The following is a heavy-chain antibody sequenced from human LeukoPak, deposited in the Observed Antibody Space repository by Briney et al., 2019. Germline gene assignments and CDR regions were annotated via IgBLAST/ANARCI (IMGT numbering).Heavy chain of an antibody. V-gene: IGHV3-30*04. Sequence: GRSLRLSCAASGFTFSSYAMHWVRQAPGKGLEWVAVISYDGSNKYYADSVKGRFTISRDNSKNTLYLQMNSLRAEDTAVYYCARGGSGSYFGSVDAFDIWGQGTMVTVSS. D-gene: IGHD1-26*01. CDR1: GFTFSSYA. J-gene: IGHJ3*02. CDR2: ISYDGSNK. CDR3: ARGGSGSYFGSVDAFDI.